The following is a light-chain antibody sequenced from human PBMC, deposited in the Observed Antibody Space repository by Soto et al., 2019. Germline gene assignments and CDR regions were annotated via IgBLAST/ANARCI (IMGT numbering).Light chain of an antibody. J-gene: IGLJ1*01. CDR3: SSYTSSRAYV. Sequence: QSVLTQPASVSGSPGQSITISCTGTGSDVGGYDYVSWYQHHPGKAPKVMIYEVTNRPSGVSNRFSGSKSGNTASLTISGLLAEDEADYYCSSYTSSRAYVFGIGTKVTVL. CDR2: EVT. V-gene: IGLV2-14*01. CDR1: GSDVGGYDY.